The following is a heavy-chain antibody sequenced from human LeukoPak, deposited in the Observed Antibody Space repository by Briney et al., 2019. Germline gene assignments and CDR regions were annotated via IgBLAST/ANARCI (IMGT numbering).Heavy chain of an antibody. Sequence: ASVKVSCKASGYTFTGYYMHWVRQAPGQGLEWMGWINPNSGGTNYAQKFQGRVTMTRDTSISTAYMELSRLRSDDTAVYYCARGGSSYYYDSSGYYYFDYWGQGTLVTVSS. CDR1: GYTFTGYY. D-gene: IGHD3-22*01. J-gene: IGHJ4*02. CDR2: INPNSGGT. V-gene: IGHV1-2*02. CDR3: ARGGSSYYYDSSGYYYFDY.